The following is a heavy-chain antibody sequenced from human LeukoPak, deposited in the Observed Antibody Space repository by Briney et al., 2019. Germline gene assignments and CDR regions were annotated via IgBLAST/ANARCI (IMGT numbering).Heavy chain of an antibody. CDR2: ISAYNGNT. D-gene: IGHD5-18*01. Sequence: ASVKVSCKASGYTFTSYYMHWVRQAPGQGLEWMGWISAYNGNTNYAQKLQGRVTMTTDTSTSTAYMELRSLRSDDTAVYYCARVFLQLWSRIDYWGQGTLVTVSS. J-gene: IGHJ4*02. CDR3: ARVFLQLWSRIDY. CDR1: GYTFTSYY. V-gene: IGHV1-18*04.